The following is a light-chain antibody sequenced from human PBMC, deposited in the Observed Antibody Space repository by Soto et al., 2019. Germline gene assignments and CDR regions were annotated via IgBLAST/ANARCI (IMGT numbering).Light chain of an antibody. CDR2: DVT. CDR3: CSYAGSYTVL. V-gene: IGLV2-11*01. Sequence: QSALTQPRSVSGSPGQSVTISCTGTSSDVGGYDSVSWYQQHPGKAPKLMIYDVTKRPSGVPDRFSGSKSGNTASLTISGLQAEDESDYYFCSYAGSYTVLFGGGTKLTVL. J-gene: IGLJ2*01. CDR1: SSDVGGYDS.